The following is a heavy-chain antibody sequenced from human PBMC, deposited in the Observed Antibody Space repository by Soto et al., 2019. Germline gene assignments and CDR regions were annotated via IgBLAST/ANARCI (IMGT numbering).Heavy chain of an antibody. V-gene: IGHV1-69*13. D-gene: IGHD3-22*01. J-gene: IGHJ4*02. CDR3: ARASSDSSPDDFDY. CDR1: GCTFSSYH. Sequence: SVKVSCKASGCTFSSYHIHWVRQAPGQGLEWMGWIISNFGTSNYAQKFQGRVTITVDGSTSTAYMELSSLRSDDTAVYYCARASSDSSPDDFDYWGQGTLVTVSS. CDR2: IISNFGTS.